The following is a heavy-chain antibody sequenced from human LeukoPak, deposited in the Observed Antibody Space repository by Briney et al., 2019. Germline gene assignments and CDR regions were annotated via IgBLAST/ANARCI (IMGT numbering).Heavy chain of an antibody. CDR1: GGSFSGYY. D-gene: IGHD3-10*01. CDR3: ARGPPYPVKSYYYYYYGMDV. Sequence: SETLSLTCAVYGGSFSGYYWSWIRQPPGKGLEWIGEINHSGSTNYNPSLKSRVTISVDTSKNQFSLKLSSVTAADTAVYYCARGPPYPVKSYYYYYYGMDVWGQGTTVTVPS. CDR2: INHSGST. J-gene: IGHJ6*02. V-gene: IGHV4-34*01.